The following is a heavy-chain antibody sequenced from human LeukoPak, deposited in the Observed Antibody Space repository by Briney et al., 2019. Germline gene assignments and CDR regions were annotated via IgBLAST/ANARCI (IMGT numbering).Heavy chain of an antibody. Sequence: PGGSLRLSCAASGFTFDDYAMHWVRQAPGKGLEWVSSISWNSGSIGYADSVKGRFTISRDNAKNSLYLQMNSLRAEDTAVYYCAKDRATYYYGSGSYPLWGQGTLVTVSS. CDR2: ISWNSGSI. CDR1: GFTFDDYA. J-gene: IGHJ4*02. D-gene: IGHD3-10*01. CDR3: AKDRATYYYGSGSYPL. V-gene: IGHV3-9*01.